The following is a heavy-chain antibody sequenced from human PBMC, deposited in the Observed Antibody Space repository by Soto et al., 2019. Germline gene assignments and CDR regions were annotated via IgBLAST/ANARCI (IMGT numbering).Heavy chain of an antibody. CDR2: IWYDGSNK. Sequence: QVQLVESGGGVVQPGRSLRLSCAASGFTFSSYGMHWVRQAPGKGLEWVAVIWYDGSNKYYADSVKGRFTISRDNSKNALYLHMNSLRAEDTAVYYCARDPAVEGQLLYYFDYWGQGTLVTVSS. CDR1: GFTFSSYG. D-gene: IGHD2-2*02. CDR3: ARDPAVEGQLLYYFDY. V-gene: IGHV3-33*01. J-gene: IGHJ4*02.